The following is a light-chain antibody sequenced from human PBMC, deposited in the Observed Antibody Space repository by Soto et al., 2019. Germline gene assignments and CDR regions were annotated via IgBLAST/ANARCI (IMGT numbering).Light chain of an antibody. CDR1: QSVRSN. CDR2: DAS. J-gene: IGKJ5*01. V-gene: IGKV3D-15*01. Sequence: REMPQSTATLCVAPGEGATLSCRANQSVRSNLAWYQQKPGQAPRLLIYDASNRATGISARFSGSGSGTDFTLTITTLQPEDVGIYYCQQCHATPLTFGQGTRLEIK. CDR3: QQCHATPLT.